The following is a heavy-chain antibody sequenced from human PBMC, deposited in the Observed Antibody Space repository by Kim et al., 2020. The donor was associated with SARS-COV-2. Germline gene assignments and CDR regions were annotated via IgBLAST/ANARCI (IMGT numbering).Heavy chain of an antibody. J-gene: IGHJ4*02. CDR3: ARSRSSGYSYGHFDY. CDR1: GFTVSSNY. D-gene: IGHD5-18*01. V-gene: IGHV3-66*01. Sequence: GGSLRLSCAASGFTVSSNYMSWVRQAPGKGLEWVSVIYSGGSTYYSDSVKGRFTISRDNSNNTLYLQMNSLRAEDTAVYYCARSRSSGYSYGHFDYWGQGTLVTVSS. CDR2: IYSGGST.